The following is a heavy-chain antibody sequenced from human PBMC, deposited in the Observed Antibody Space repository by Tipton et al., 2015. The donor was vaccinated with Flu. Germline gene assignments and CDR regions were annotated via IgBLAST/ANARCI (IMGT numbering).Heavy chain of an antibody. V-gene: IGHV4-4*07. CDR2: IYTSGTT. CDR3: ARDSGSATHYNLFWEYYGLDV. CDR1: GGSISSYY. J-gene: IGHJ6*02. Sequence: TLSLTCTVSGGSISSYYWSWIRQPAGKGLEWIGRIYTSGTTNYNPSLKSRVTISVDTSKNQFSLTVNSVTAADTAVYYCARDSGSATHYNLFWEYYGLDVWGQGTTVTVSS. D-gene: IGHD3-10*01.